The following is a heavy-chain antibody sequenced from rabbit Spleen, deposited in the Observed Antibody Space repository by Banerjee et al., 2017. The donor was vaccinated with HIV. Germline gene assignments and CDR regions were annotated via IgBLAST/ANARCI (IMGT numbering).Heavy chain of an antibody. CDR2: IYAGSTAST. J-gene: IGHJ3*01. CDR3: ARDTGTSFSSYGMDL. D-gene: IGHD6-1*01. V-gene: IGHV1S45*01. Sequence: QEQLVESGGGLVQPEGSLTLTCTASGFSFSSSYYMCWVRQAPGKGLECIACIYAGSTASTYYANWATGRFTISKTSSTTVTLQMTSLTAADTATYFCARDTGTSFSSYGMDLWGQGTLVTVS. CDR1: GFSFSSSYY.